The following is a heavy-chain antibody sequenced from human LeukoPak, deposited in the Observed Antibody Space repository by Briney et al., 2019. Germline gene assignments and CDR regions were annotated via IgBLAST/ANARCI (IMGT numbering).Heavy chain of an antibody. CDR3: ARGTGASGSYYYYTDV. J-gene: IGHJ6*03. D-gene: IGHD1-26*01. Sequence: GASVKVSCKASGYTFTSYDINWVRQATGQGLEWMGWMNPNSGNTGYAQKFQGRVTITRNTSISTAYMELSSLRSEDTAVYYCARGTGASGSYYYYTDVWGKGTTVTVSS. CDR2: MNPNSGNT. CDR1: GYTFTSYD. V-gene: IGHV1-8*03.